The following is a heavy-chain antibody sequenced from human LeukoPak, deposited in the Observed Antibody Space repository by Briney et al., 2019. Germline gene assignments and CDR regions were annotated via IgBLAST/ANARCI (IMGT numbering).Heavy chain of an antibody. Sequence: SETLSLTCAVSGYSISSGYYWGWIRQPPGKGLEWIGSIYHSGSTYYNPSLKSRVTISVDTSKNQFSLKLSSVTAADTAVYYCAREASSGSHQYYFDYWGQGTLVTVSS. CDR2: IYHSGST. CDR3: AREASSGSHQYYFDY. CDR1: GYSISSGYY. J-gene: IGHJ4*02. V-gene: IGHV4-38-2*02. D-gene: IGHD3-10*01.